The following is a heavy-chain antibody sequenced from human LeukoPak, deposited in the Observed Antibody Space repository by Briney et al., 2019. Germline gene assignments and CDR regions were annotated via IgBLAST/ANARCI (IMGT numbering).Heavy chain of an antibody. V-gene: IGHV3-7*05. J-gene: IGHJ5*02. Sequence: GGSLRLSCAASGFTFSNYWMIWVRQAPGRGLEWVGNIKQDGSQKRYADSVRDRFTISRDNAQTSLYLQTNSLRAEDTAVYYCARASDPWLQLTWGQGTLVTVSA. CDR3: ARASDPWLQLT. CDR1: GFTFSNYW. CDR2: IKQDGSQK. D-gene: IGHD5-24*01.